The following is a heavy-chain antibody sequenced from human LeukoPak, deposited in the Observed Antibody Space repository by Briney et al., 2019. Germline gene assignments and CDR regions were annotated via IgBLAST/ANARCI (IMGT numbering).Heavy chain of an antibody. CDR3: ARGHYYDSSGYPPTYFDY. D-gene: IGHD3-22*01. V-gene: IGHV4-34*01. CDR2: INHSGST. Sequence: SETLSLTCAVYGGSFSGYYWSWIRQPPGKGLEWIGEINHSGSTNYNPSLKSRVTISVDTSKNQFSLKLSSVTAADTAVYYCARGHYYDSSGYPPTYFDYWGQGTLVTVSS. CDR1: GGSFSGYY. J-gene: IGHJ4*02.